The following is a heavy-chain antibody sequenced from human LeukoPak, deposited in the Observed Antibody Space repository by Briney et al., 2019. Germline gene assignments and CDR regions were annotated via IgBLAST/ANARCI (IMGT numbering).Heavy chain of an antibody. Sequence: ASVKVSCKASGYTITNYYMHWVRQAPGQGLEWMGIINPSDGSTSYAQKFQGGVTMTRDMSTSTVYMELSSLRSGDTAVYYCARVDYGSASYIDYWGQGTLVTVSS. CDR1: GYTITNYY. CDR3: ARVDYGSASYIDY. CDR2: INPSDGST. J-gene: IGHJ4*02. D-gene: IGHD3-10*01. V-gene: IGHV1-46*01.